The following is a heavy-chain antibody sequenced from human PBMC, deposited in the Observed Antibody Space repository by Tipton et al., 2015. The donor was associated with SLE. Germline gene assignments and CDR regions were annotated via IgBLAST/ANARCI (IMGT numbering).Heavy chain of an antibody. CDR2: HYYGGST. D-gene: IGHD3-3*01. V-gene: IGHV4-59*01. CDR3: ARDSGFLVRVFDY. J-gene: IGHJ4*02. CDR1: GASITTYY. Sequence: TLSLTCTVSGASITTYYWSWIRQPPGKGLEWIGSHYYGGSTNYNPSLKSRVTISVDTSKDQFSLKLSSVTAADTAVYYCARDSGFLVRVFDYWGQGTLVTVSS.